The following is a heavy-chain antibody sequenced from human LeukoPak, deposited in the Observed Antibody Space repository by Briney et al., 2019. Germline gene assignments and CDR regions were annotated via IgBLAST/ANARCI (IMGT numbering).Heavy chain of an antibody. J-gene: IGHJ4*02. CDR2: IKPDGTTK. Sequence: GGSLRLSCAASGFPFSSYSMTWVRQAPGKGLEWVANIKPDGTTKFYVGSVKGRFTISRDNALNSLYLQMNSLRAEDTAIYYCARSIPYGTTWYGRSDYWGQGTLVTVSS. V-gene: IGHV3-7*03. CDR1: GFPFSSYS. D-gene: IGHD6-13*01. CDR3: ARSIPYGTTWYGRSDY.